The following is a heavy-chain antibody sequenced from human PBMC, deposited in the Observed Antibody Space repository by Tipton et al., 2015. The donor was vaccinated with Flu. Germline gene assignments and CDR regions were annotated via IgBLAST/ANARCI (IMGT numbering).Heavy chain of an antibody. CDR3: AKTSHQQLENWFDS. J-gene: IGHJ5*01. CDR1: GGTFSNYA. V-gene: IGHV1-69*13. D-gene: IGHD1-1*01. CDR2: IIPVFGSA. Sequence: QLVQSGAEVEKPGSSVKVSCKASGGTFSNYAINWVRQAPGQGLEWLGGIIPVFGSATYAQRFQGRVTITADESTRTVFMELTSLRSEDTAMYYCAKTSHQQLENWFDSWSQGTLVTVSS.